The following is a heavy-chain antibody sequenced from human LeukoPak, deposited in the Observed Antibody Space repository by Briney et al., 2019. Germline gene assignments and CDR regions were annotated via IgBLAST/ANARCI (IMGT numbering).Heavy chain of an antibody. J-gene: IGHJ4*02. Sequence: GGSLRLSCAASGFIFSSYWMHWVRHAPGKGLAWVSRINTDGSSTSYADSVKGRFTISRDNAKNTLYLQMNSLRAEDTAVYYCARDFMYNFNCAGCWGQGTLVTVSS. CDR2: INTDGSST. CDR3: ARDFMYNFNCAGC. D-gene: IGHD1-20*01. CDR1: GFIFSSYW. V-gene: IGHV3-74*01.